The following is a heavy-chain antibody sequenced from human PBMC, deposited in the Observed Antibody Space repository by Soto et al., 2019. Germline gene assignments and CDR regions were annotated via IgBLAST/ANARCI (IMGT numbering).Heavy chain of an antibody. Sequence: GGSLRLSCSASGFTFSSYAMHWVRHAPGKGLEYVSAISSNGGSTYYADSVKGRFTISRDNSKNTLYLQMSSLRAEDTAVYYCVQGGTPRLYLPGDLEGRFDYWGQGTLVTVSS. CDR2: ISSNGGST. D-gene: IGHD7-27*01. CDR3: VQGGTPRLYLPGDLEGRFDY. CDR1: GFTFSSYA. J-gene: IGHJ4*02. V-gene: IGHV3-64D*06.